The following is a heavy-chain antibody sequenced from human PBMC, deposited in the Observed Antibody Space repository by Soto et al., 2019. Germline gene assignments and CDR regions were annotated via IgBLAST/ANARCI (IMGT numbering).Heavy chain of an antibody. Sequence: VASVKVSCKASGYTFTSYGISWVRQAPGQGLEWMGWISAYNGNTNHAQKLQGRVTMTTDTSTSTAYMELRSLRSDDTAVYYCARDPSDHGDYLFDYWGQGTLVTVSS. D-gene: IGHD4-17*01. CDR3: ARDPSDHGDYLFDY. V-gene: IGHV1-18*01. CDR2: ISAYNGNT. J-gene: IGHJ4*02. CDR1: GYTFTSYG.